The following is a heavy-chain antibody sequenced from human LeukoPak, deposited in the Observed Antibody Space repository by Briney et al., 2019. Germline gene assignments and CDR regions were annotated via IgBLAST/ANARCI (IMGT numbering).Heavy chain of an antibody. CDR3: ARHPLYYDSSGPFS. V-gene: IGHV1-2*02. CDR2: INPNSGGT. J-gene: IGHJ4*02. CDR1: GYTFTGYY. D-gene: IGHD3-22*01. Sequence: ASVKVYCKASGYTFTGYYMHWVRQAPGQGLEWMGWINPNSGGTNYAQKFQGRVTMTRDTSISTAYMELSRLRSDDTAVYYCARHPLYYDSSGPFSWGQGTLVTVSS.